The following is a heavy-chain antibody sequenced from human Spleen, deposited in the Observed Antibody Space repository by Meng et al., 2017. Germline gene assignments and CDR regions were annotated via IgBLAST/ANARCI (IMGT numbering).Heavy chain of an antibody. V-gene: IGHV1-69-2*01. CDR2: VDPEDGET. CDR3: ATTGGSRWFYWFDP. D-gene: IGHD6-13*01. Sequence: VQPVRSGAKVKKPGTTVKISCKVFGYTFTDYYIRWVQQAPGKGLEWMGVVDPEDGETIYAEKFQGRVTITADTSTDTAYMELSSLRSEDTAVYYCATTGGSRWFYWFDPWGQGTLVTVSS. CDR1: GYTFTDYY. J-gene: IGHJ5*02.